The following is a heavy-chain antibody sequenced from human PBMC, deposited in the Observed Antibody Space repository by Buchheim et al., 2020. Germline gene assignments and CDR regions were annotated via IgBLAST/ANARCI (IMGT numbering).Heavy chain of an antibody. CDR3: AREINYGSYYYYGMDV. D-gene: IGHD3-10*01. Sequence: EVQLVESGGGLVQPGGSLRLSCAASGFTFSSYWMSWVRQAPGKGLEWVANIKQDGSEKYYVDSVKGRFTISRDNAKNSLYLQMNSLRAEDTAVYYCAREINYGSYYYYGMDVWGQGTT. CDR2: IKQDGSEK. J-gene: IGHJ6*02. V-gene: IGHV3-7*01. CDR1: GFTFSSYW.